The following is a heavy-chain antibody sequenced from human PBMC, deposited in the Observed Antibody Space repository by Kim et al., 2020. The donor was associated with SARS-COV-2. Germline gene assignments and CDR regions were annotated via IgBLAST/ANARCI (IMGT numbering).Heavy chain of an antibody. CDR3: TINPSGYDHLFDY. CDR2: ISGSGGST. D-gene: IGHD5-12*01. CDR1: GFTFSTYV. Sequence: GGSLRLSCAASGFTFSTYVMSWVRQAPGKGLEWVSAISGSGGSTYYADSVRGRFTISRDDSKNTLYLQMNRLRAGDTALYYCTINPSGYDHLFDYWGQGTLVTVSS. J-gene: IGHJ4*02. V-gene: IGHV3-23*01.